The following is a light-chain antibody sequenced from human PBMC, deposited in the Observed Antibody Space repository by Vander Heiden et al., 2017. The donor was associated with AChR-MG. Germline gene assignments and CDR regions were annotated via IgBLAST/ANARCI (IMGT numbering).Light chain of an antibody. V-gene: IGLV2-14*01. CDR1: SSDVGGYNY. CDR3: SSYTSSSTDVV. CDR2: EVS. J-gene: IGLJ2*01. Sequence: QSALTQPASVSGSPGQSITFSCTGTSSDVGGYNYVSWYQQHPGKAPKLMMYEVSKRPSGVSNRFSGSKSGNTASLTISGLQAEDEADYYCSSYTSSSTDVVFGGGTKLTVL.